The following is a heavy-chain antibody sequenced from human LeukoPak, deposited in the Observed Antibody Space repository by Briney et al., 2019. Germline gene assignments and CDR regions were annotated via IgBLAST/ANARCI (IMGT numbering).Heavy chain of an antibody. CDR3: ARLSGREDHFDY. CDR2: IYYSGST. V-gene: IGHV4-39*01. CDR1: GGSPSSSSYY. D-gene: IGHD1-26*01. Sequence: SETLSLTCTVSGGSPSSSSYYWGWLRQPPGTGLEWIGSIYYSGSTYYNPSLKSRVTISVDTSKNQFSLKLSSVTAADTAVYYCARLSGREDHFDYWGQGTLVTVSS. J-gene: IGHJ4*02.